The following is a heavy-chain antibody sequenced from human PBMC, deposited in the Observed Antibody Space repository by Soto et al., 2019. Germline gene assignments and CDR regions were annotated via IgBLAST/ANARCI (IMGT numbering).Heavy chain of an antibody. J-gene: IGHJ5*02. CDR3: ARDRAMSTRGLSWFDP. CDR1: GGTFSSYT. Sequence: ASVKVSCKASGGTFSSYTISWVRQAPGQGLEWMGRIIPILGIANYAQKFQGRVTITADKSTSTAYMELSSLRSKDTAVYYCARDRAMSTRGLSWFDPWGQGTLVTVSS. D-gene: IGHD3-22*01. V-gene: IGHV1-69*04. CDR2: IIPILGIA.